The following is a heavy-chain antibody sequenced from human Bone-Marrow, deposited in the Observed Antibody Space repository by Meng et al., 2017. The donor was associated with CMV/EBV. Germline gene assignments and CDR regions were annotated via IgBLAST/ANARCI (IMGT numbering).Heavy chain of an antibody. CDR3: ARSGSYHEY. V-gene: IGHV3-21*01. J-gene: IGHJ4*02. CDR2: ITTDSSYI. CDR1: GISVSNYN. Sequence: LSGAASGISVSNYNMNWVGQATGKGLEWVSSITTDSSYINYADSVKGRFTISRDNAKNSLYLQINSLRAEDTAVYYCARSGSYHEYWGQGALVTVSS. D-gene: IGHD1-26*01.